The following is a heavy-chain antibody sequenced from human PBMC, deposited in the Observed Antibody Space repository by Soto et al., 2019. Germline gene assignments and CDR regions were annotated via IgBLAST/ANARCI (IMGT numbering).Heavy chain of an antibody. CDR2: IDGSGGIT. D-gene: IGHD3-10*01. J-gene: IGHJ5*02. CDR3: VKNSGWFNT. V-gene: IGHV3-23*01. Sequence: QLLQSGGGLVQPGGSRTLPCEASGFTFGTTAMSWARQAPGGGLEWVSTIDGSGGITYYADSVKGRFTISRDNSGNTVYLQMNSLRGDDTALYYCVKNSGWFNTWGQGALVTVSS. CDR1: GFTFGTTA.